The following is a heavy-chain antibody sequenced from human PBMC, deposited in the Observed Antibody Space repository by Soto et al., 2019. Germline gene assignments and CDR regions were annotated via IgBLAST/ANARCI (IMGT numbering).Heavy chain of an antibody. CDR3: ASPKWELPEGFDY. Sequence: ASVKVSCKASGGTFSSYAISWVRQAPGQGLEWMGGIIPIFGTANYAQKFQGRVTITADESTSTAYMELSSLRSEDTAVYYCASPKWELPEGFDYWGQGTLVTVSS. D-gene: IGHD1-26*01. CDR2: IIPIFGTA. CDR1: GGTFSSYA. J-gene: IGHJ4*02. V-gene: IGHV1-69*13.